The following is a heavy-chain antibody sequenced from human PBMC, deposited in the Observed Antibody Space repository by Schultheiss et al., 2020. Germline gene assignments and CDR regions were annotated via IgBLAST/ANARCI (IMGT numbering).Heavy chain of an antibody. D-gene: IGHD4-23*01. J-gene: IGHJ4*02. CDR2: ISGSGGTA. CDR1: GFTFSTYA. CDR3: ARDPDYRGYSYFGY. Sequence: GGSLRLSCAASGFTFSTYAMTWVRQAPGKGLEWVSAISGSGGTAYYADSVKGRFTISRDNAKNTLYLQMNSLRAEDTAVYYCARDPDYRGYSYFGYWGQGTLVTVSS. V-gene: IGHV3-23*01.